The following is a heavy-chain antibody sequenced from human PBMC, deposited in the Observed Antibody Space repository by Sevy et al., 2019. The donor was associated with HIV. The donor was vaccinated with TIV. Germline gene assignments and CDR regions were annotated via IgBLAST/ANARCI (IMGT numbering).Heavy chain of an antibody. CDR1: GYSFTSYW. V-gene: IGHV5-10-1*01. J-gene: IGHJ3*02. CDR3: ATTGAYCGGDCYSGENNAFDI. D-gene: IGHD2-21*02. CDR2: IDPSDSYT. Sequence: GESLKISCKGSGYSFTSYWISWVRQMPGKGLEWMGRIDPSDSYTNYSPSFQGHVTISADKSISTAYLQWGSLKASDTAMYYCATTGAYCGGDCYSGENNAFDIWGQGTMVTVSS.